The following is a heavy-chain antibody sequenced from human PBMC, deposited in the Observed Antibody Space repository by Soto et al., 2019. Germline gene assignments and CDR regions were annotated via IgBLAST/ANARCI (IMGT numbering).Heavy chain of an antibody. CDR2: IYFSGST. D-gene: IGHD5-12*01. CDR3: ARVKSGRTWFDP. CDR1: GDSVRSSSFY. V-gene: IGHV4-61*01. J-gene: IGHJ5*02. Sequence: SENLSLTCNVSGDSVRSSSFYSIRIWQARGQGLVWIGFIYFSGSTNYNPSTKSRVIMSLDTSKNQFSMKLRSVTPAETAVYFCARVKSGRTWFDPWGQGTLVTVSS.